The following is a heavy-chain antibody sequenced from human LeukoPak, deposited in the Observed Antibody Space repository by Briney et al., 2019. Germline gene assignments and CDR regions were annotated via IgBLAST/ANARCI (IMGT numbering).Heavy chain of an antibody. CDR1: EFTFSNFW. Sequence: GGPLRLSCVASEFTFSNFWMSWVRQAPGKGLEGVVNIKQDGPEKYYVDSVKGRFTVSRDNAKNSLYLQMNSLRAEDTAVYYCARAIDYGYPGGYWGQGTLVTVSS. V-gene: IGHV3-7*01. CDR2: IKQDGPEK. D-gene: IGHD4-17*01. J-gene: IGHJ4*02. CDR3: ARAIDYGYPGGY.